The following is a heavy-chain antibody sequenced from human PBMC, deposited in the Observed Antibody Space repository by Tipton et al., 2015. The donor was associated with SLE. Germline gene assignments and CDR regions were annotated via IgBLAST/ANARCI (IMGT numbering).Heavy chain of an antibody. Sequence: TLSLTCTVSGGPLSSHYWSCIRQPPGQGLEWIGYIYYSGSTNYNSSLKSRVTISVDTSTNQFSLELSSVTAADTAVYYCAREGRLGQNHAVDIWGRGTMVTVSS. D-gene: IGHD3-10*01. CDR1: GGPLSSHY. V-gene: IGHV4-59*11. CDR3: AREGRLGQNHAVDI. CDR2: IYYSGST. J-gene: IGHJ3*02.